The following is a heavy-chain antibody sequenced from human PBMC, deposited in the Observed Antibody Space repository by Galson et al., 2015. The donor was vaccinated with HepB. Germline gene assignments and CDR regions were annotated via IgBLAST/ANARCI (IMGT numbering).Heavy chain of an antibody. Sequence: SVKVSCKVSGYTLTELSMHWVRQAPGKGLEWMGGFDPEDGETIYAQKFQGRVTMTEDASTDTAYMELSSLRSEDTAVYYCATGNCSGGSCYSGLLWAAFDIWGQGTMVTVSS. CDR3: ATGNCSGGSCYSGLLWAAFDI. V-gene: IGHV1-24*01. D-gene: IGHD2-15*01. CDR2: FDPEDGET. CDR1: GYTLTELS. J-gene: IGHJ3*02.